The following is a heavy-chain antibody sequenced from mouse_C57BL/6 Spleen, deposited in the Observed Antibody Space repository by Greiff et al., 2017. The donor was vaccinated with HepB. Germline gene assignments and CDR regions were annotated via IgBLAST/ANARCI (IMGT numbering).Heavy chain of an antibody. J-gene: IGHJ2*01. CDR2: INPNNGGT. CDR1: GYTFTDYY. V-gene: IGHV1-26*01. Sequence: VQLQQSGPELVKPGASVKISCKASGYTFTDYYMNWVKQSHGKSLEWIGDINPNNGGTSYNQKFKGKATLTVDKSSSTAYMELRSLTSEDSAVYYCARGIGNYFDYWGQGTTLTVSS. D-gene: IGHD1-1*02. CDR3: ARGIGNYFDY.